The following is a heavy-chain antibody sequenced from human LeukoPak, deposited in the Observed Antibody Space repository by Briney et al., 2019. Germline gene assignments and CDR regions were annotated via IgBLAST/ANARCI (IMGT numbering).Heavy chain of an antibody. J-gene: IGHJ4*02. CDR2: IYPGDSDT. D-gene: IGHD2-2*01. Sequence: GESLKISCKGSGYRFTSYWIGWVRQMPGKGLEWMGIIYPGDSDTRYSPSFQGQVTISADKSISTAYLQWSSLKASDTAMYYCARRGVYCRSTSCYYFDYWGQGTLVTVSS. V-gene: IGHV5-51*01. CDR1: GYRFTSYW. CDR3: ARRGVYCRSTSCYYFDY.